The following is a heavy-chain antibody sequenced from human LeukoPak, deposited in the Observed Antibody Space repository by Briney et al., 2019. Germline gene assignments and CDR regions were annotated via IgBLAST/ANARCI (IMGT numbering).Heavy chain of an antibody. CDR3: AREGPPTVGDYDSSGYYPNFDY. V-gene: IGHV1-18*01. CDR1: GYTFTSYG. J-gene: IGHJ4*02. CDR2: ISAYNGNT. Sequence: ASVKVSCKASGYTFTSYGISWVRQAPGQGLEWMGWISAYNGNTNYAQKLQGRVTMTTDTSTSTAYMELRSLRSDDTAVYYCAREGPPTVGDYDSSGYYPNFDYWGQGTLVTVSS. D-gene: IGHD3-22*01.